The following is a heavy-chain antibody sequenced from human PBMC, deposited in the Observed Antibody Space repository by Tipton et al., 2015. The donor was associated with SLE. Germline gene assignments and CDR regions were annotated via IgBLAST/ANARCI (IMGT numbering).Heavy chain of an antibody. V-gene: IGHV4-59*08. J-gene: IGHJ5*02. CDR1: GGSISDYY. Sequence: TLSLTCTVSGGSISDYYWSWIRQPPGKGLEWIGYMYNSGNINYPPSLNPSLKSRVTISVDTSKSQFSLKLTSVTAADTAVYYCARQGEYSHSSGFWFDPWGQGSLVTVSS. D-gene: IGHD2/OR15-2a*01. CDR3: ARQGEYSHSSGFWFDP. CDR2: MYNSGNI.